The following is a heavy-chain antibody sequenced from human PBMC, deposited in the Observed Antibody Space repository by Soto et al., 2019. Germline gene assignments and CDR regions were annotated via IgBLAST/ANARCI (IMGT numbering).Heavy chain of an antibody. J-gene: IGHJ6*03. V-gene: IGHV4-34*01. CDR3: ARVLHTYGDYYYYMDV. Sequence: SETLSLTCAVYGGSFSGYYWSWIRQPPGKGLEWIGEINHSGSTNYNPSLKNRVTISVDTSKNKFSLKLSSVTAADTAVYYCARVLHTYGDYYYYMDVWGKGTTVTVSS. CDR2: INHSGST. CDR1: GGSFSGYY. D-gene: IGHD4-17*01.